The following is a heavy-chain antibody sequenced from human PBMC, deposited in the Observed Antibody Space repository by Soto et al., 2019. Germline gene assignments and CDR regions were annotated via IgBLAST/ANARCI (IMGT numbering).Heavy chain of an antibody. J-gene: IGHJ6*02. CDR3: ARDLVDYGDYIGGLNGMDV. CDR2: INPSGGST. Sequence: ASVKVSCKASGYTFTSYYMHWVRQAPGQGLEWMGIINPSGGSTSYAQKFQGRVTMTRDTSTSTVYMELSSLRSEDTAVYYCARDLVDYGDYIGGLNGMDVWGQGTTVTVSS. V-gene: IGHV1-46*01. D-gene: IGHD4-17*01. CDR1: GYTFTSYY.